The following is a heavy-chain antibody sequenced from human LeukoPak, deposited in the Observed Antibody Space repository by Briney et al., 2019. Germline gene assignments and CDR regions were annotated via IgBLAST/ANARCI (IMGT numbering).Heavy chain of an antibody. CDR2: INSDGSYI. CDR3: ARDLTTDDY. D-gene: IGHD4-17*01. V-gene: IGHV3-64*04. Sequence: GGSLRLSCSASGFTFSLYAMHWVRQAPGEGLEYVSAINSDGSYIYYADSVKGRFTISRDNAKNSLYLQMKSLRDEDTAVYYCARDLTTDDYWGQGTLVTVSS. CDR1: GFTFSLYA. J-gene: IGHJ4*02.